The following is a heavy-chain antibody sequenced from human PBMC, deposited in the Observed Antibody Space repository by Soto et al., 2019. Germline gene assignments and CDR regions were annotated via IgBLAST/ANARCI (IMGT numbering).Heavy chain of an antibody. D-gene: IGHD3-22*01. J-gene: IGHJ4*02. CDR3: AHSITMIVVPYFDS. CDR2: IYWDDDK. V-gene: IGHV2-5*02. CDR1: GFSLSTSGVG. Sequence: QITLKESGPTLVKPTQTLTLTCTFSGFSLSTSGVGVGWIRQPPGKALEWLALIYWDDDKRYSPSLKSRLTITKDTSKNQVVLPMTNMDPVDTATYYCAHSITMIVVPYFDSWGQGTLVTVSS.